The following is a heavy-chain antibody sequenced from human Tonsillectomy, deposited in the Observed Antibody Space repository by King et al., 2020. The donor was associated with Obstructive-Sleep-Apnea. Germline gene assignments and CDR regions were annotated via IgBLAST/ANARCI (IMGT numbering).Heavy chain of an antibody. CDR2: TNPSGGST. D-gene: IGHD3-3*01. CDR3: ARDHSAIFGVVIIYY. Sequence: QLVQSGAEVKKPGASVKVSCKASGYTFTSYYMHWVRQAPGQGLEWMGITNPSGGSTSYAQKFQGRVTMTRDTSTSTVYMELSSLRSEDTAVYYCARDHSAIFGVVIIYYWGQGTLVTVSS. CDR1: GYTFTSYY. V-gene: IGHV1-46*01. J-gene: IGHJ4*02.